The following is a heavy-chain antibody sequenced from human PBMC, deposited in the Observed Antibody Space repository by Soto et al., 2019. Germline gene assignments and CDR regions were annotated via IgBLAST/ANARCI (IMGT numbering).Heavy chain of an antibody. D-gene: IGHD3-22*01. Sequence: KSSETLSLTCAVSGYSISSGYYWGWIRQPPGKGLEWIGSIYHSGSTYYNPSLKSRVTISVDTSKNQFSLKLSSVTAADTAVYYCARDGSDFITMIVHTNWFDPWGQGTLVTVSS. V-gene: IGHV4-38-2*02. CDR2: IYHSGST. J-gene: IGHJ5*02. CDR3: ARDGSDFITMIVHTNWFDP. CDR1: GYSISSGYY.